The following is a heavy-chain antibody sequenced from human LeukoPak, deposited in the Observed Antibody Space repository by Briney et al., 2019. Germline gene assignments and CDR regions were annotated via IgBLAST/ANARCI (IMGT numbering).Heavy chain of an antibody. V-gene: IGHV4-30-4*08. CDR1: GGSITLGDYY. CDR3: ARAPGAFDV. CDR2: IYSSGST. J-gene: IGHJ3*01. D-gene: IGHD7-27*01. Sequence: SQTLSLTCTVSGGSITLGDYYWTWLRQPPGKGLEWIGYIYSSGSTYYNPSLKSRIAMSLDTSRNRFSLRLRSVTAADTAVYYCARAPGAFDVWGQGTMVTVSS.